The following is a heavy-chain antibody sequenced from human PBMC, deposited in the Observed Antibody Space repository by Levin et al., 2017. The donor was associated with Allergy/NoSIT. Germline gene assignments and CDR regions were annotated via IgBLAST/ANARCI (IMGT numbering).Heavy chain of an antibody. Sequence: ASVKVSCKASGYTFTSYGISWVRQAPGQGLEWMGWISAYNGNTNYAQKLQGRVTMTTDTSTSTAYMELRSLRSDDTAVYYCARTSGYCSSTSCPPYYYDGMDVWGQGTTVTVSS. D-gene: IGHD2-2*03. CDR1: GYTFTSYG. CDR3: ARTSGYCSSTSCPPYYYDGMDV. V-gene: IGHV1-18*01. CDR2: ISAYNGNT. J-gene: IGHJ6*02.